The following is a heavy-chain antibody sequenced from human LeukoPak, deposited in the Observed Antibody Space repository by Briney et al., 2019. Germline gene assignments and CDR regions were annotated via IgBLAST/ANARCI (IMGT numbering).Heavy chain of an antibody. CDR2: VDNDGIGA. CDR1: GFTFTKYW. Sequence: GGSLRLSCAASGFTFTKYWMYWIRQAPGKGLVWVARVDNDGIGASYADSVKGRFTVSRDNGKNTVFLEMNSLRPEDTAVYYCARDQGSGSFYDDAFDIWGQGTMVTVSS. J-gene: IGHJ3*02. D-gene: IGHD1-26*01. V-gene: IGHV3-74*01. CDR3: ARDQGSGSFYDDAFDI.